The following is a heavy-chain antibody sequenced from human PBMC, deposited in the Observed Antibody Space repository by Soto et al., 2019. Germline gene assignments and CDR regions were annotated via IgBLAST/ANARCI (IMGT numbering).Heavy chain of an antibody. J-gene: IGHJ5*02. D-gene: IGHD2-15*01. CDR1: GGTFSIYT. V-gene: IGHV1-69*01. CDR2: SA. CDR3: AREGPPDIAWFDP. Sequence: QVQLVQSGAEVKKPGSSVKVSCKASGGTFSIYTISWVRHAPGQGLEWMGGSANSAQKFQGRLTVTADESTSTVYLELSSLTSEDTVVYYCAREGPPDIAWFDPWGQGTLVSVSA.